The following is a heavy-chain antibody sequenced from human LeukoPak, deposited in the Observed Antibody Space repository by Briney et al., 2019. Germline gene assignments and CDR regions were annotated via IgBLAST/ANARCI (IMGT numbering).Heavy chain of an antibody. CDR1: GGSFSGYY. J-gene: IGHJ6*03. CDR3: ARGVATDYGDYDTTYYYYMDV. D-gene: IGHD4-17*01. CDR2: INHSGST. V-gene: IGHV4-34*01. Sequence: PSETLPLTCAVYGGSFSGYYWSWIRQPPGKGLEWIGEINHSGSTNYNPSLKSRVAISVDTSKNQFSLKLSSVTAADTAVYYCARGVATDYGDYDTTYYYYMDVWGKGTTVTVSS.